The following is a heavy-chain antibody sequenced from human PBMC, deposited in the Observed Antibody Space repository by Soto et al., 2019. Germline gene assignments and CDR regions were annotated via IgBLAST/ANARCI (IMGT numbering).Heavy chain of an antibody. Sequence: QVQLVQSGAEVKKPGSSVKVSCKASGGTFSSYAISWVRQAPVQGLEWMGGIIPIFCTANYAQKYQGRVTITADESTSRAYMRLSSLRSEDTAVYYCAGAIGYSNYWADNWFDPWGQGTLVTVSS. CDR3: AGAIGYSNYWADNWFDP. D-gene: IGHD4-4*01. J-gene: IGHJ5*02. CDR2: IIPIFCTA. V-gene: IGHV1-69*12. CDR1: GGTFSSYA.